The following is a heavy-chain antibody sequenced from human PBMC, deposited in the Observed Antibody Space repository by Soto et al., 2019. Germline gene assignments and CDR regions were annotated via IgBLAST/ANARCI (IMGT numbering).Heavy chain of an antibody. V-gene: IGHV4-59*01. Sequence: SETLSLTCTVSGGSISSYYWSWIRQPPGKGLEWIGYIYYGGSTNYNPSLKSRVTISVDTSKNQFSLKLSSVTAADTAVYYCARTRIIATAGIRFFGCWDQQNLVTVAS. D-gene: IGHD6-13*01. CDR1: GGSISSYY. CDR2: IYYGGST. CDR3: ARTRIIATAGIRFFGC. J-gene: IGHJ4*02.